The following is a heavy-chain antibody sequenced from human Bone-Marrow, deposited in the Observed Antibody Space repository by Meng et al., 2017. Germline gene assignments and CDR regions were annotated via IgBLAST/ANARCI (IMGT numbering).Heavy chain of an antibody. J-gene: IGHJ2*01. CDR1: GGSISSGTHY. V-gene: IGHV4-31*03. D-gene: IGHD4-17*01. CDR3: ASLYGDSSVWYLDL. Sequence: GQLAESGPGLVKPSQTLSLTCTVSGGSISSGTHYWSWIRQHPGKGLEYIGYIYYSGSTYYNPSLKSRVIISVDTSKNQFSLRLNSVTAADTAVYYCASLYGDSSVWYLDLWGRGTLVTVSS. CDR2: IYYSGST.